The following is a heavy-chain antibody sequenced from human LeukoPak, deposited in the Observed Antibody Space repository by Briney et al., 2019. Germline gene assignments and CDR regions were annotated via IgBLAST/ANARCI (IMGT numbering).Heavy chain of an antibody. D-gene: IGHD3-9*01. J-gene: IGHJ4*02. CDR3: ASKGSYYDILTGYYSD. CDR2: ISSSGSTI. Sequence: GGSLRLSCAASGFTFSDYYKSWIRQAPGKGLEWVSYISSSGSTIYYADSVKGRFTISRDNAKNSLYRQMNSLRAEDTAVYYCASKGSYYDILTGYYSDWGQGTLVTVSS. V-gene: IGHV3-11*04. CDR1: GFTFSDYY.